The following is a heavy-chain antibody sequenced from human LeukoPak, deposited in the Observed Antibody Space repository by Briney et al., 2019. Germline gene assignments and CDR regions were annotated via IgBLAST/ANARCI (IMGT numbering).Heavy chain of an antibody. CDR3: VTLGYCSGGSCYRTEYYYGMDV. J-gene: IGHJ6*02. D-gene: IGHD2-15*01. CDR2: ISGSGGSI. CDR1: GFTFSSYA. Sequence: GGSLRLSCAASGFTFSSYAMSWVRQAPGKGLEWVSAISGSGGSIYYADSVKGRFTISRDNSKNTLYLQMNSLRAEDTAVYYCVTLGYCSGGSCYRTEYYYGMDVWGQGTTVTVSS. V-gene: IGHV3-23*01.